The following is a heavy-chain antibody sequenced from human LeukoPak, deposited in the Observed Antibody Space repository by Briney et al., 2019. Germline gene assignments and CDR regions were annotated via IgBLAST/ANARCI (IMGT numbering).Heavy chain of an antibody. V-gene: IGHV3-30-3*01. D-gene: IGHD4-23*01. CDR2: ISYDGSNK. J-gene: IGHJ3*02. CDR1: GFTFSSYA. CDR3: AALTTVVTDDAFDI. Sequence: QPGRSLRLSCAASGFTFSSYAMHWVRQAPGKGLEWVAVISYDGSNKYYADSVKGRFTISRDNSKNTLYLQMNSLRAEDTAVYYCAALTTVVTDDAFDIWGQGTMVTVSS.